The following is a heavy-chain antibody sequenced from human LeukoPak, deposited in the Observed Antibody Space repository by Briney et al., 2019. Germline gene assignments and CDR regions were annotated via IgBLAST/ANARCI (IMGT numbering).Heavy chain of an antibody. J-gene: IGHJ3*02. Sequence: GGSLRLSCAASGFSFSSYVMSWVRQAPGKGLEWVSAISGSGGSTYFADSVKGRFSISRDNSKNTLYLQMNSLSAEDTAIYYCARGLGSSTSRHTFDIWGQGTMVTVSS. CDR2: ISGSGGST. CDR1: GFSFSSYV. CDR3: ARGLGSSTSRHTFDI. V-gene: IGHV3-23*01. D-gene: IGHD2-2*01.